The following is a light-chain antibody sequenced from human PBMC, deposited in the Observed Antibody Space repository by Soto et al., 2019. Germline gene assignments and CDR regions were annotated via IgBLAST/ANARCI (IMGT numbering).Light chain of an antibody. CDR1: QSVRSSY. J-gene: IGKJ2*01. V-gene: IGKV3-20*01. CDR2: GAS. CDR3: QQYGSTPKT. Sequence: EIVLTQSPGTLSLSPGERATLACRARQSVRSSYLAWFQQKPGQAPRLLIYGASSRDTGIPDRFSGSESGTDVTLTISRLEPEDLAVYYCQQYGSTPKTFGQGTKLEIK.